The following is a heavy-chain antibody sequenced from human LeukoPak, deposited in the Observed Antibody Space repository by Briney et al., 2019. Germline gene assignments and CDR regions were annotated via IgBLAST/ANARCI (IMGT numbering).Heavy chain of an antibody. J-gene: IGHJ6*04. CDR1: GFTFSSYG. Sequence: PGGSLRLSCAASGFTFSSYGMHWVRQAPGKGLEWVAFIRYDGSNKYYADSVKGRFTISRDNSKNTLYLQMNSLRAEDTAVYYCAKEGGSSSWYGAYYYYGMDVWGKGTTVTVSS. CDR2: IRYDGSNK. V-gene: IGHV3-30*02. D-gene: IGHD6-13*01. CDR3: AKEGGSSSWYGAYYYYGMDV.